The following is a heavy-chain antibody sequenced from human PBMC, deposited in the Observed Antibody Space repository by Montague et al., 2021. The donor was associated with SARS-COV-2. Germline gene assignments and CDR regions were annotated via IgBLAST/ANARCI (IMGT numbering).Heavy chain of an antibody. CDR3: ARVPYRLLFVPRYYGMDV. D-gene: IGHD2-2*01. CDR1: GGSLSGYY. CDR2: ISHSEST. V-gene: IGHV4-34*01. J-gene: IGHJ6*02. Sequence: SETLSLTCAVYGGSLSGYYWSWIRQPPGEGLEWIAEISHSESTSYNPSLKSRVTISVDTSKNQYSLKLSSATAAGTAVYYCARVPYRLLFVPRYYGMDVWGQGTTVTVSS.